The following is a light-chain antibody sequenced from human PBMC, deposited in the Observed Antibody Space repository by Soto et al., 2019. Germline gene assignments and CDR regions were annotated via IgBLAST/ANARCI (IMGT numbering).Light chain of an antibody. Sequence: EIVLTQSPGTLSLSPGERATLSCRASQTINSNYLVWFQQKPGQAPRLLIYGASSRATGIPDRFSGSGSGTDFTITISSLEPEDFAVYYCQQCDRSPWTFGQGTKVEIK. J-gene: IGKJ1*01. V-gene: IGKV3-20*01. CDR3: QQCDRSPWT. CDR1: QTINSNY. CDR2: GAS.